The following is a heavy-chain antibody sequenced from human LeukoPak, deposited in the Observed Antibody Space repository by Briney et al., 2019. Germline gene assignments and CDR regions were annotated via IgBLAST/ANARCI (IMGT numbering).Heavy chain of an antibody. Sequence: GESLEISCKASGYQFTNYWIGWVRPVPGKGLEWMTIIYPGDSQTRYSPSFQGQVTISADKSLDTMYLQWNSLKASDTAMYYCARALRTGQGDYVPVLWGQGTLVIVSS. V-gene: IGHV5-51*01. CDR2: IYPGDSQT. CDR3: ARALRTGQGDYVPVL. CDR1: GYQFTNYW. D-gene: IGHD4-17*01. J-gene: IGHJ4*02.